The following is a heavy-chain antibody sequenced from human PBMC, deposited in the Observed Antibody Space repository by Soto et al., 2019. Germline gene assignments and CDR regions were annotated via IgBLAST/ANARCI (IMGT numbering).Heavy chain of an antibody. J-gene: IGHJ6*02. CDR2: ISYDGSNK. D-gene: IGHD1-26*01. CDR3: ARGSRVKGSTGGLDV. V-gene: IGHV3-30-3*01. Sequence: VQLVESGGGVVQPGRSLRLSCAASGFTFSSYAMHWVRQAPGKGLEWVAVISYDGSNKYYADSVKGRFTISRDNSKNTLYLQMNSLRAEDTAVYYCARGSRVKGSTGGLDVWGQGTTVTVSS. CDR1: GFTFSSYA.